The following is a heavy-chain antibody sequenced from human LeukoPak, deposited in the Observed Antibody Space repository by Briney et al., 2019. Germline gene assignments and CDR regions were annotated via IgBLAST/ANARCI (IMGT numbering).Heavy chain of an antibody. J-gene: IGHJ5*02. CDR1: GFTFSTYA. CDR3: ARDLRWLLVDP. V-gene: IGHV3-21*01. CDR2: ISSSSSYI. D-gene: IGHD5-24*01. Sequence: PGRSLRLSCAASGFTFSTYATHWVRQAPGKGLEWVSSISSSSSYIYYADSVKGRFTISRDNAKNSLYLQMNSLRAEDTAVYYCARDLRWLLVDPWGQGTLVTVSS.